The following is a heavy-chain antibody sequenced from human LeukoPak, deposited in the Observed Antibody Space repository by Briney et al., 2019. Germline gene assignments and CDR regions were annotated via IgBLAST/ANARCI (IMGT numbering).Heavy chain of an antibody. V-gene: IGHV4-34*01. CDR2: INHSGST. J-gene: IGHJ4*02. CDR3: ARRMKLKLGINY. Sequence: SETLSLTCAVYGGSFSGYYWSWIRQPPRKGLEWIGEINHSGSTNYNPSLKSRVTISVDTSKNQFSLKLSSVTAADTAVYYCARRMKLKLGINYWGQGTLVTVSS. D-gene: IGHD7-27*01. CDR1: GGSFSGYY.